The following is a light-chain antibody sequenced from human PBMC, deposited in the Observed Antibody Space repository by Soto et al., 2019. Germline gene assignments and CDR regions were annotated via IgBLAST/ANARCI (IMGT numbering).Light chain of an antibody. CDR3: HQYNSWPYT. Sequence: EIVMTQSPATLSLSPGERATLSCRASQSVNINLAWYQQRPGQAPRVLIYAASTRATGVPDRFSGSGSGTEFTLTISSLQPGDFAVHYCHQYNSWPYTFGQGTK. V-gene: IGKV3-15*01. CDR2: AAS. J-gene: IGKJ2*01. CDR1: QSVNIN.